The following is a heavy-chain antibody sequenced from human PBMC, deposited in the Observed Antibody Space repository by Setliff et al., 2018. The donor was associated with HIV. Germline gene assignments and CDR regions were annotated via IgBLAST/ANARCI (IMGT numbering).Heavy chain of an antibody. D-gene: IGHD4-17*01. J-gene: IGHJ5*02. V-gene: IGHV4-34*01. CDR1: GAPFSGFH. Sequence: PSETLSLTCAVYGAPFSGFHWGWIRQPPGKGLEWIGEINHSGSTNYNPSLNSRVTISVDTSKNQFSLKVSSVTAADTAVYYCARVGTTVTTRETYKWFDPWGQGTRVTVTS. CDR2: INHSGST. CDR3: ARVGTTVTTRETYKWFDP.